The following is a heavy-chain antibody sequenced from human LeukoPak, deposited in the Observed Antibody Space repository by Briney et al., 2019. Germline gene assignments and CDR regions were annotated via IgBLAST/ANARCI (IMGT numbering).Heavy chain of an antibody. V-gene: IGHV4-4*09. CDR3: ARRFRTGGNLHHDAYDI. D-gene: IGHD3-16*01. J-gene: IGHJ3*02. CDR2: IYSIGGP. CDR1: DDSISGYY. Sequence: SETLSLTCTVSDDSISGYYWGWIRQPPGKGLECIGHIYSIGGPTCSPSLQSRVSISVDTSKNQFSLQLSSVTAADTAVYYCARRFRTGGNLHHDAYDIWGRGTVVAVSS.